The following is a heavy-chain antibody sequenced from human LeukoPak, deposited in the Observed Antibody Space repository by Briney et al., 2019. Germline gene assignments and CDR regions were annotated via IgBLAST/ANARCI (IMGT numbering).Heavy chain of an antibody. CDR1: GFTFSSYA. D-gene: IGHD3-22*01. Sequence: GGSLRLSCAASGFTFSSYAMSWVRQAPGKGLEWVSAISGSSSSYIYYADSVKGRFTISRDNAKNSLYLQMNSLRAEDTAVYYCARDLNYYDSSAAYYFDYWGQGTLVTVSS. CDR3: ARDLNYYDSSAAYYFDY. J-gene: IGHJ4*02. V-gene: IGHV3-21*01. CDR2: ISGSSSSYI.